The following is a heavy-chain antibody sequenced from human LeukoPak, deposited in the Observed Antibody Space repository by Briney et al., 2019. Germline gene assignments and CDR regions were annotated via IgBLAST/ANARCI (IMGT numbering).Heavy chain of an antibody. CDR1: GGSISSSSYY. J-gene: IGHJ4*02. Sequence: PSETLSLTCTVSGGSISSSSYYWGWIRQPPGKGLEWIGSIYYSGSTYYNPSLKSRVTISVDTSKNQFSLKLSSVTAADTAVYCCARVSAPSITMTPSGLGFDYWGQRTLVTVSS. D-gene: IGHD3-22*01. V-gene: IGHV4-39*07. CDR3: ARVSAPSITMTPSGLGFDY. CDR2: IYYSGST.